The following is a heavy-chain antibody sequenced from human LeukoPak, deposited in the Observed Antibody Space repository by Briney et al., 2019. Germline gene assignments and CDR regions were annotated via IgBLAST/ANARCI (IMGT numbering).Heavy chain of an antibody. Sequence: PGGSLRLSCAASGFTFSSYALSWVRQTPGKGLEWVSSISGSGWTTYYAHSVKDRFTISRDNSKNTLYLQMNSLRVEDTAVYYCAIQLWRQPLDYWGQGTLVTVSS. CDR3: AIQLWRQPLDY. V-gene: IGHV3-23*01. CDR1: GFTFSSYA. J-gene: IGHJ4*02. CDR2: ISGSGWTT. D-gene: IGHD5-18*01.